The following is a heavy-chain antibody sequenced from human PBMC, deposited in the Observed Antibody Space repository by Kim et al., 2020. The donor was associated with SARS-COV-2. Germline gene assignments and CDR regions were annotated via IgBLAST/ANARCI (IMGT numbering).Heavy chain of an antibody. V-gene: IGHV3-30*02. Sequence: KGRFTISRDNSKNTLYLQMNSLRAEDTAVYYCAKDTAYYYDSSGYYPRDYWGQGTLVTVSS. CDR3: AKDTAYYYDSSGYYPRDY. D-gene: IGHD3-22*01. J-gene: IGHJ4*02.